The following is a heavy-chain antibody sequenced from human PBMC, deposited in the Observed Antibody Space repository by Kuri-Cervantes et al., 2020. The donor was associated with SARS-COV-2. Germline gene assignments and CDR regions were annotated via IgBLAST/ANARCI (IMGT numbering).Heavy chain of an antibody. Sequence: GGSLRLSCAASGFTFTSYSLNWVRQAPGKGLEWLSYITRSGSTLHYADSVKGRFTISRDNAKNLPFLQMNSLRDEDTAVYYCARDRGSDGGDLYFDYWGQGTLVTVSS. CDR2: ITRSGSTL. V-gene: IGHV3-48*02. J-gene: IGHJ4*02. CDR3: ARDRGSDGGDLYFDY. D-gene: IGHD1-26*01. CDR1: GFTFTSYS.